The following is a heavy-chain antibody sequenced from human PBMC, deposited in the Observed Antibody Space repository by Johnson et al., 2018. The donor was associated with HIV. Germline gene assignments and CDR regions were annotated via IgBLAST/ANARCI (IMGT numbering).Heavy chain of an antibody. Sequence: MQLVESGGGLVQPGGSLRLSCTASGFTFSSYWMNWVRQAPGKGLEWVANIKSDGSEKHFVDSVKGRFTIYRDNAKNSLYMQMNSLRAEDTAVYYCARDAGGGRIVVDYDAFDIWGQGTMVTVSS. V-gene: IGHV3-7*01. CDR3: ARDAGGGRIVVDYDAFDI. J-gene: IGHJ3*02. CDR1: GFTFSSYW. CDR2: IKSDGSEK. D-gene: IGHD3-22*01.